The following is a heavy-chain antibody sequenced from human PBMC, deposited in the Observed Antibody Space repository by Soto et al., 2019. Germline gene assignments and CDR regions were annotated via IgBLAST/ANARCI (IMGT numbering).Heavy chain of an antibody. V-gene: IGHV1-69*02. D-gene: IGHD3-10*01. CDR1: GGTFSSYT. CDR3: AMVRGDFAFDI. Sequence: QVQLVQSGAEVKKPGSSVKVSCKASGGTFSSYTISWVRQAPGQGLEWMGRIIPILGIANYAQKFQGRVTXTXXKTTSTAYMELSSLRSEDTAVYYCAMVRGDFAFDIWGQGTMVTVSS. CDR2: IIPILGIA. J-gene: IGHJ3*02.